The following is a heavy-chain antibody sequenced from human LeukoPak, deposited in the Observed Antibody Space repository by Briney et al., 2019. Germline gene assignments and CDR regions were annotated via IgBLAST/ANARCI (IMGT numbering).Heavy chain of an antibody. CDR3: ARTPFYDAMDV. V-gene: IGHV3-74*01. Sequence: PGGSLRLSCAASGFTFSSYWMHWVRQAPGKGLVWVSRINSDGSSTAYADSVKGRLTISRDNAKNTLYLQTSSLRAEDTAVYYCARTPFYDAMDVWGQGTTVTVYS. CDR1: GFTFSSYW. CDR2: INSDGSST. J-gene: IGHJ6*02.